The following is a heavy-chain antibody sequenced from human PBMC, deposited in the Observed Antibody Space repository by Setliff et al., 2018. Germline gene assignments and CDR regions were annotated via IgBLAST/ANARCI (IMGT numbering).Heavy chain of an antibody. CDR3: ARGPLHYDFWSGYYTVSWFDP. Sequence: ASVKVSCKASGYTFTSYAMNWVRQAPGQGLEWMGWINTNTGNPTYAQGFTGRFVFSLDTSVSTSYLQISSLKAEDTAVYYCARGPLHYDFWSGYYTVSWFDPWGQGTLVTVSS. V-gene: IGHV7-4-1*02. CDR2: INTNTGNP. D-gene: IGHD3-3*01. CDR1: GYTFTSYA. J-gene: IGHJ5*02.